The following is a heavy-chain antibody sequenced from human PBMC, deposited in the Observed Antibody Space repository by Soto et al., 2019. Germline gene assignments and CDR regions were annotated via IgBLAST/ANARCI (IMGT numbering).Heavy chain of an antibody. CDR3: AKDYTAAASNYYYYMDV. CDR2: ISWNSGSI. V-gene: IGHV3-9*01. CDR1: GFTFDDYA. D-gene: IGHD2-15*01. J-gene: IGHJ6*03. Sequence: EVQLVESGGGLVQPGRSLRLSCAASGFTFDDYAMHWVRQAPGKGLEWVSGISWNSGSIGYADSVKGRFTISRDNAKNSLYLQMNSLRAEDTALYYYAKDYTAAASNYYYYMDVWGKGTTVTVSS.